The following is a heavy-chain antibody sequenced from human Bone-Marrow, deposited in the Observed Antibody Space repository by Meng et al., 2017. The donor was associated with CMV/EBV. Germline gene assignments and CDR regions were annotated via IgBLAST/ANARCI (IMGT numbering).Heavy chain of an antibody. CDR2: ISYSGTTT. V-gene: IGHV3-23*01. CDR1: GFTFSAQT. Sequence: GESLKISCPASGFTFSAQTMSWVRQAPGKGLEWVSAISYSGTTTYYADSVKGRFTVSRDNSKNTLYLQMNSLRADDTAVYYCVKGGLSTLPRAFDIWGQGTLVTVSS. D-gene: IGHD3-10*01. J-gene: IGHJ3*02. CDR3: VKGGLSTLPRAFDI.